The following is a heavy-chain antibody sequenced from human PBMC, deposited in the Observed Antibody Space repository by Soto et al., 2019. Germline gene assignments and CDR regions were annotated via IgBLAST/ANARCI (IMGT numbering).Heavy chain of an antibody. CDR3: ARAARGFWSGPSYYYYYYMDV. CDR1: GFTFSSYS. D-gene: IGHD3-3*01. CDR2: ISSSSSTI. Sequence: PGGSLRLSCAASGFTFSSYSMNWVRQAPGKGLEWVSYISSSSSTIYYADSVKGRFTISRDNAKNSLYLQMNSLRAEDTAVYYCARAARGFWSGPSYYYYYYMDVWGKGTTVTVSS. V-gene: IGHV3-48*01. J-gene: IGHJ6*03.